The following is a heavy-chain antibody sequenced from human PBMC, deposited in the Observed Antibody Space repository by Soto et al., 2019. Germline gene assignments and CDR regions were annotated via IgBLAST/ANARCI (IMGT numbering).Heavy chain of an antibody. D-gene: IGHD6-19*01. J-gene: IGHJ6*01. Sequence: QVQLVQSGAEVKKPGSSVKVSCKASGGTFSSYAISWVRQAPGQGLEWMGGIIPIFGTANYAQKFQGRVTNTADECTRGAYIGLSSLRSEDTASYDFAGGDADEYSSGCCQYYG. CDR2: IIPIFGTA. CDR1: GGTFSSYA. CDR3: AGGDADEYSSGCCQYYG. V-gene: IGHV1-69*01.